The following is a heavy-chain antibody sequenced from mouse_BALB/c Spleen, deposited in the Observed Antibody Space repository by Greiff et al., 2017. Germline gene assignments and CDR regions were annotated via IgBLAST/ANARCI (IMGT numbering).Heavy chain of an antibody. CDR3: TRGTTVVAYYYAMDY. CDR1: GFTFSNYW. Sequence: EVQGVESGGGLVQPGGSMKLSCVASGFTFSNYWMNWVRQSPEKGLEWVAEIRLKSNNYATHYAESVKGRFTISRDDSKSSVYLQMNNLRAEDTGIYYCTRGTTVVAYYYAMDYWGQGTSVTVSS. CDR2: IRLKSNNYAT. D-gene: IGHD1-1*01. V-gene: IGHV6-6*02. J-gene: IGHJ4*01.